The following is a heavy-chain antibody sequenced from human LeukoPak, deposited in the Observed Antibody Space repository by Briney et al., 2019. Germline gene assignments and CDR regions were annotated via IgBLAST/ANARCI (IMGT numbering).Heavy chain of an antibody. CDR3: ARGQLDAAGTSYSFDP. D-gene: IGHD6-13*01. V-gene: IGHV4-31*03. J-gene: IGHJ5*02. Sequence: SEALSLTCTVSGGSISSGGYYWSWIRQHPGKGLEWIGYIYYSGSTYYNPSLKSRVTISVDTSKNQFSLKLSSVTAADTAVYYCARGQLDAAGTSYSFDPWGQGTLVTVSS. CDR1: GGSISSGGYY. CDR2: IYYSGST.